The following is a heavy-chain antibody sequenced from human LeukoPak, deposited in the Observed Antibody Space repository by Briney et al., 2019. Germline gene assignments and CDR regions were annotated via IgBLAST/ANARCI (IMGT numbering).Heavy chain of an antibody. Sequence: PGGSLRLSCAASGFTFSNAWMSWVRQAPGKGLEWVGRIKSKTDGGTTDYAAPVKGRFTISRDDSKNTLYLQMNSLKTEDTAVYYCTTPLGGQRVYNDYWGQGTLVTVSS. V-gene: IGHV3-15*01. CDR1: GFTFSNAW. CDR3: TTPLGGQRVYNDY. CDR2: IKSKTDGGTT. J-gene: IGHJ4*02. D-gene: IGHD1-1*01.